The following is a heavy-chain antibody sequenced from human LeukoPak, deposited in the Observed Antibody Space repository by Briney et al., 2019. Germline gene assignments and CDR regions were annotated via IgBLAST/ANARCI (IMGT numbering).Heavy chain of an antibody. CDR3: ARAASGDAVDYYGSGRRYYYYYMDV. CDR1: GGSISSYY. Sequence: SETLSLTCTVSGGSISSYYWSWIRQPAGKGLEWIGRIDTSGNTNYHPSLKSRVTMSLDTSKNQFSLEVMSVTAADTAVYYCARAASGDAVDYYGSGRRYYYYYMDVWGKGTTVTISS. CDR2: IDTSGNT. D-gene: IGHD3-10*01. J-gene: IGHJ6*03. V-gene: IGHV4-4*07.